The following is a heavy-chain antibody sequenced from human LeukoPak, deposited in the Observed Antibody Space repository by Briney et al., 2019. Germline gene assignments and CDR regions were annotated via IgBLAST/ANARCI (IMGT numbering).Heavy chain of an antibody. J-gene: IGHJ4*02. CDR3: AREGGNDYGDYGVNYYFDY. CDR2: IGSTTSYI. V-gene: IGHV3-21*01. CDR1: GFAFSSFG. Sequence: GGSLRLSCAASGFAFSSFGMNWVRQAPGKGLEWVSSIGSTTSYIYYADSVRGRFTISRDNAKNSLYLQMNSLRAEDTAVYYCAREGGNDYGDYGVNYYFDYWGQGTLVTVSS. D-gene: IGHD4-17*01.